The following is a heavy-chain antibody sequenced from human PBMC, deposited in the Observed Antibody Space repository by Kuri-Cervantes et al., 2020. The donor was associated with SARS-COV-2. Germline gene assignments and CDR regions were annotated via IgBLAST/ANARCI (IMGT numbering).Heavy chain of an antibody. J-gene: IGHJ4*02. CDR2: IRYDGSNK. CDR3: TTEYYRDIVLMVYATSDY. D-gene: IGHD2-8*01. Sequence: GGSLRLSCSASGFTFSSYGMHWVRQAPGKGLEWVAFIRYDGSNKYYADSVKGRFTISRDNSKNTLYLQMNSLKTEDTAVYYCTTEYYRDIVLMVYATSDYWGQGTLVTVSS. CDR1: GFTFSSYG. V-gene: IGHV3-30*02.